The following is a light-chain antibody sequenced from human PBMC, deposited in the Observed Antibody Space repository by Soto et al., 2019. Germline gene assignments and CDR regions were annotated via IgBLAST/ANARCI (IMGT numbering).Light chain of an antibody. J-gene: IGKJ4*01. CDR1: QSVFYSPNNKNY. Sequence: DIVMTQSPDSLAVSLGERATINCKSSQSVFYSPNNKNYLAWYQQKAGQPPKLLIYWASTRESGVPHRFSGSGSGTDFPLTISTLQAEDVAVYYCQQYYSTPLTFGGGTKVEIK. CDR3: QQYYSTPLT. CDR2: WAS. V-gene: IGKV4-1*01.